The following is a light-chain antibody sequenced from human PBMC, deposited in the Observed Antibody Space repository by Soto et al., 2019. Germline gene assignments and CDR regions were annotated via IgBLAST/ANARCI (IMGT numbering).Light chain of an antibody. CDR3: QQYSSYSYT. CDR1: QSINNW. Sequence: DIQMTQSPSTLSASVGDRVTITCRASQSINNWLAWYQQKPGKAPNLLIFDASSLEGGVTSRFSGSGSGTEFTLTISSLQPDDFATYYCQQYSSYSYTFGQGTKLEIK. J-gene: IGKJ2*01. V-gene: IGKV1-5*01. CDR2: DAS.